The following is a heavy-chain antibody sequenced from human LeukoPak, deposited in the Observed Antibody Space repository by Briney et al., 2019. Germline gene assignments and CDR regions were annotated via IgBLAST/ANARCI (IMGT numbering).Heavy chain of an antibody. V-gene: IGHV1-69*04. J-gene: IGHJ4*02. CDR1: GGAFSSYA. CDR2: IIPILGIA. CDR3: ARDQGVVGAYYFDY. Sequence: SVKVSCKASGGAFSSYAISWVRQAPGQGLEWMGRIIPILGIANYAQKFQGRVTITADKSTSTAYMELSSLRSEDTAVYYCARDQGVVGAYYFDYWGQGTLVTVSS. D-gene: IGHD1-26*01.